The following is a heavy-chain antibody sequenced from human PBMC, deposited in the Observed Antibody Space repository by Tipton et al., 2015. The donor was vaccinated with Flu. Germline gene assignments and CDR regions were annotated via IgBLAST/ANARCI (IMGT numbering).Heavy chain of an antibody. CDR3: ARAVGYDRGYYFDS. CDR1: GGSISSYY. V-gene: IGHV4-59*01. Sequence: TLSLTCTVSGGSISSYYWSWIRQPPGKGLEWIGYIYYSGSTNYNPSLKGRVTLSVDTSKNQFSLKMSSVTAADTAIYYCARAVGYDRGYYFDSWGQGTLVIVSS. CDR2: IYYSGST. J-gene: IGHJ4*02. D-gene: IGHD2-15*01.